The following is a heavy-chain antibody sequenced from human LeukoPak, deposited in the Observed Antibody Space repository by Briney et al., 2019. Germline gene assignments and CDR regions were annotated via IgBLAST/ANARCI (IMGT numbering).Heavy chain of an antibody. D-gene: IGHD6-13*01. J-gene: IGHJ4*02. V-gene: IGHV4-59*01. CDR1: GGSISSYY. CDR3: GRCGSLEQQLVTYCDY. CDR2: IYYSGST. Sequence: PSETLSLTCTVYGGSISSYYWSWIRQPPGKGLEWIGDIYYSGSTNYNPSLKSRVTISVDTSKNQFSLKLSSVTAADTAVYYCGRCGSLEQQLVTYCDYWGQ.